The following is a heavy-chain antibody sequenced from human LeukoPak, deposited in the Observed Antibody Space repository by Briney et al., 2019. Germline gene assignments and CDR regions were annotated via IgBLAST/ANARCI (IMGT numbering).Heavy chain of an antibody. CDR2: ISWNSGII. V-gene: IGHV3-9*01. CDR1: GFTFDDSA. J-gene: IGHJ1*01. D-gene: IGHD3-22*01. CDR3: AKAPRYYSDSSGYFQH. Sequence: PGRSLRLSCAASGFTFDDSAMHWVQQVPGKGLEWVSGISWNSGIIDYADSVKGRFTISRDNAKNSLYLQMNNLRPDDTAFYYCAKAPRYYSDSSGYFQHWGQGTLVTVSS.